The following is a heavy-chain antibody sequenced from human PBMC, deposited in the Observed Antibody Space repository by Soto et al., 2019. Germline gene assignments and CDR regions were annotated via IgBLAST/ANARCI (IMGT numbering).Heavy chain of an antibody. D-gene: IGHD6-13*01. CDR2: IWYDGSNK. J-gene: IGHJ6*02. CDR3: ARDLAAAGMTTRDYYYGMDV. CDR1: GFTFSSYG. Sequence: GGSLRLSCAASGFTFSSYGMHWVRQAPGKGLEWVAVIWYDGSNKYYADSVKGRFTISRDNSKNTLYLQMNSLRAEDTAVYYCARDLAAAGMTTRDYYYGMDVWGQGTTVTVSS. V-gene: IGHV3-33*01.